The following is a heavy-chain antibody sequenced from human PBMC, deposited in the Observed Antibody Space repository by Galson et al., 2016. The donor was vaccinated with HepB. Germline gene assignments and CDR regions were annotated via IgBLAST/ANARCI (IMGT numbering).Heavy chain of an antibody. D-gene: IGHD3-10*01. CDR1: GDSISSSGHY. CDR3: ARELYGSADDAFDI. V-gene: IGHV4-31*03. Sequence: TLSLTCTASGDSISSSGHYWSWIRQHPGKGLEWIGYIYYTGSTHYDPSLKSRVTISVDRSKNQFSLKLSSVTAADTAVYYCARELYGSADDAFDIWGQGTMVTVS. J-gene: IGHJ3*02. CDR2: IYYTGST.